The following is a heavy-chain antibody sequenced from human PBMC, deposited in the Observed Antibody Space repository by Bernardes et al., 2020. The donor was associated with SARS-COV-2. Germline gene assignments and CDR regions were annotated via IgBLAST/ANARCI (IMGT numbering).Heavy chain of an antibody. Sequence: KGYCKASGYTFTGYYMHWVRQAPGQGLEWMGWINPNSGGTNYAQKFQGRVTMTRDTSISTAYMELSRLRSDDTAVYYCARDATTGIAAAFDYWGQGTLVTVSS. V-gene: IGHV1-2*02. J-gene: IGHJ4*02. CDR1: GYTFTGYY. CDR2: INPNSGGT. CDR3: ARDATTGIAAAFDY. D-gene: IGHD6-13*01.